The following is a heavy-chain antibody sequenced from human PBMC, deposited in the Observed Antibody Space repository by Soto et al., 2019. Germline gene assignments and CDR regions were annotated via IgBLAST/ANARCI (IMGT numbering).Heavy chain of an antibody. D-gene: IGHD2-15*01. J-gene: IGHJ5*02. CDR3: AKHFSGVSCLP. CDR1: RFTFSSYA. Sequence: EVQLLESGGCFVPPGGSLRLSCAASRFTFSSYAMTWVRQAPGKGLEWVSAISDSADSTYYADSVRGRFTVSRDNSKNTLYLQMNSLRAEDTAVYYCAKHFSGVSCLPWGQGTLVTGSS. V-gene: IGHV3-23*01. CDR2: ISDSADST.